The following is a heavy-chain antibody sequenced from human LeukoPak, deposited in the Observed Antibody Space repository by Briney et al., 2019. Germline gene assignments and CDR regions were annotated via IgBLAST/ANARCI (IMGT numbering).Heavy chain of an antibody. CDR2: IGRSDGST. D-gene: IGHD1-1*01. CDR1: GFTFSKYV. CDR3: VRAGSETGIDQYFDY. V-gene: IGHV3-23*01. Sequence: PGGSLRLSCTASGFTFSKYVMNWVRQAPGKGLEWVSGIGRSDGSTYYVDSIKGRFTISRDNSKNTLYLQMNSLRAEDTAVYYCVRAGSETGIDQYFDYWGQGTLVTVSS. J-gene: IGHJ4*02.